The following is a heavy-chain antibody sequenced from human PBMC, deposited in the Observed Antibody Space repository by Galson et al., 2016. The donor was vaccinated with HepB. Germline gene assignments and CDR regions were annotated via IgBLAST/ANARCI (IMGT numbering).Heavy chain of an antibody. V-gene: IGHV2-5*02. Sequence: PALVKPTQTLTLTCTFSGFSLSTSGVGVGWIRQPPGKALEWLALIYWDDDKRYSPPLKSRLTITKDTSKNQVVLTMTNMDPVDTATYYCAPYYYDRSGYYFRTQGYFDYWGQGTLVTVSS. J-gene: IGHJ4*02. CDR1: GFSLSTSGVG. D-gene: IGHD3-22*01. CDR3: APYYYDRSGYYFRTQGYFDY. CDR2: IYWDDDK.